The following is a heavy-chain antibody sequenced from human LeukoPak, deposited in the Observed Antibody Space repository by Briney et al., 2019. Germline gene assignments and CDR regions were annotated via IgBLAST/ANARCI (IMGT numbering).Heavy chain of an antibody. CDR1: GYTFTGYY. Sequence: ASVKVSCKASGYTFTGYYMHWVRQAPGQGLEWMGWINPNSGGTNYAQKFQGRVTMTRDTSISTAYMELSRLRSEDTAVYYCASEDAAADIYYYYGMDVWGQGTTVTVSS. CDR3: ASEDAAADIYYYYGMDV. CDR2: INPNSGGT. J-gene: IGHJ6*02. V-gene: IGHV1-2*02. D-gene: IGHD6-13*01.